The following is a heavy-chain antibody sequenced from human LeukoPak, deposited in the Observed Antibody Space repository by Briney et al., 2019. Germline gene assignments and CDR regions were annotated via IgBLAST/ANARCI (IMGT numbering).Heavy chain of an antibody. CDR1: GGSISSYY. J-gene: IGHJ4*02. CDR2: LYYSGST. V-gene: IGHV4-59*01. Sequence: SETLSLTCTVSGGSISSYYWSWIRQPPGKGLEWIGYLYYSGSTNYNPSLKSRVTILVDTSKNQFSLKLSSVTAADTAVYYCARFQIYNTGACSGGSCYSFDYWGQGTLVTVSS. D-gene: IGHD2-15*01. CDR3: ARFQIYNTGACSGGSCYSFDY.